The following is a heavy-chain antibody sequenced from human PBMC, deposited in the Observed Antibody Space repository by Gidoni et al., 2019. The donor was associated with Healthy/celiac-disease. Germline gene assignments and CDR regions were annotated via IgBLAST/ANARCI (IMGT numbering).Heavy chain of an antibody. Sequence: RSIYSSGSTYYNPSLKIPVTIAVDTSKNQFSLKLSSVTAADTAVYYCASSGYSIHDAFDIWGQGTMVTVSS. CDR3: ASSGYSIHDAFDI. J-gene: IGHJ3*02. CDR2: IYSSGST. V-gene: IGHV4-39*01. D-gene: IGHD5-18*01.